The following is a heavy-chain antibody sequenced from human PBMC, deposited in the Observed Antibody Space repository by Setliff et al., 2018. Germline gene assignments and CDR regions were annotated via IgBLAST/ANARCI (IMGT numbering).Heavy chain of an antibody. J-gene: IGHJ6*03. CDR1: GFAFSSYG. Sequence: GESLKISCAASGFAFSSYGMHWVRQAPGKGLEWVAVIWYDGTNKFYADSVKGRFTISRDISKDTLYLQMNSLRAEDTAVYYCARVGLSGTSGYYYYMDVWGKGTTVTVSS. D-gene: IGHD1-20*01. CDR3: ARVGLSGTSGYYYYMDV. CDR2: IWYDGTNK. V-gene: IGHV3-33*01.